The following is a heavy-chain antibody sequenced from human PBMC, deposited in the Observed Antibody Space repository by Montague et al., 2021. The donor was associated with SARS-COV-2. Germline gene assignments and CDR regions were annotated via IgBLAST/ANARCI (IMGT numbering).Heavy chain of an antibody. J-gene: IGHJ3*02. D-gene: IGHD1-26*01. CDR3: ARPSLRWELPDAFDI. Sequence: SLRLSCAASGFTFSSYSMNWVRQAPGKGLEWVSSISSSNSYIYYADSVKGRFTISRDNAKNSLYLQMNSLRAEDTAVYYCARPSLRWELPDAFDIWGQGTMVTVSS. CDR1: GFTFSSYS. CDR2: ISSSNSYI. V-gene: IGHV3-21*01.